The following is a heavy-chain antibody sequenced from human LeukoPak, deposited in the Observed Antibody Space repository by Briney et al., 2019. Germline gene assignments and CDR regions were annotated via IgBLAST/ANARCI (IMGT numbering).Heavy chain of an antibody. CDR2: IYSGGST. CDR1: GFTVSSNY. J-gene: IGHJ4*02. D-gene: IGHD2-2*01. Sequence: PGGSLRLSCAASGFTVSSNYMSWVRQAPGRGLEWVSVIYSGGSTYYADSVKGRFTISRDNSKNTLYLQMNSLRAEDTAVYYCAKARRKVVVPAAQDYWGQGTLVTVSS. V-gene: IGHV3-53*05. CDR3: AKARRKVVVPAAQDY.